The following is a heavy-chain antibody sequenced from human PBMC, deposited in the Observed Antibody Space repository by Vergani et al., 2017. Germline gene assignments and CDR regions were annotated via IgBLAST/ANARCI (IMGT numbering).Heavy chain of an antibody. V-gene: IGHV4-34*02. Sequence: QVQLQQWGAGVVKPSGTLSLTCAVFGESFSSFYWSWIRQPPGKGLEWIGEINNDGHTNYNPSLESRVTVSRDTAKNQFSLNLMSVTAADTAVYYCAGSYSTTFDYWGQGTLVTVSS. D-gene: IGHD6-13*01. CDR3: AGSYSTTFDY. J-gene: IGHJ4*02. CDR2: INNDGHT. CDR1: GESFSSFY.